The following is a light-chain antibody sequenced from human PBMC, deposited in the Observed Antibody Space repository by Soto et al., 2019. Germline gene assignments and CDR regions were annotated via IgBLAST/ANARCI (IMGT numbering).Light chain of an antibody. J-gene: IGKJ1*01. Sequence: EIVLTQSPGTLSLSPGERATLSFRASQSVSSSYLAWYQQKPGQAPRLLIYGASSRATDVPDRFSGSGSGADFTLTISRLEPEDFAVYYCQQYGSSPPRTCGQGTKVDIK. V-gene: IGKV3-20*01. CDR2: GAS. CDR3: QQYGSSPPRT. CDR1: QSVSSSY.